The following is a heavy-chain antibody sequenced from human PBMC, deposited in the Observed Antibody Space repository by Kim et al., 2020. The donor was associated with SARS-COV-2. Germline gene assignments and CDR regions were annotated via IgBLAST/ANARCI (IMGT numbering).Heavy chain of an antibody. CDR2: ISYDGSNK. D-gene: IGHD3-10*01. CDR1: GFTSSRYG. V-gene: IGHV3-30*18. J-gene: IGHJ6*02. Sequence: GGSLRLSCAASGFTSSRYGMHWVRQAPGKGLEWVAVISYDGSNKHYADSVKGRFTISRDNSKNTLYLQMNSLRAEDTAVYYCAKDLSERYYYNSDRYYNYDYVMDVWGQGTTVTVSS. CDR3: AKDLSERYYYNSDRYYNYDYVMDV.